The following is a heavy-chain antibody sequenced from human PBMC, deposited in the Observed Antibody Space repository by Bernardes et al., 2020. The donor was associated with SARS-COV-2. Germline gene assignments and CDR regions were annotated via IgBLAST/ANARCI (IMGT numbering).Heavy chain of an antibody. Sequence: SETLSLTCTVSGGSVSSYYWSWIRQPPGKGLEWIGYIYYSGSTNYNPSLKSRVTISVDTSKNQFSLKLSSVTAADTAVYYCAREGYYDSSGYYHHDAFDIWGQGTMVNVSS. J-gene: IGHJ3*02. CDR3: AREGYYDSSGYYHHDAFDI. CDR2: IYYSGST. D-gene: IGHD3-22*01. CDR1: GGSVSSYY. V-gene: IGHV4-59*02.